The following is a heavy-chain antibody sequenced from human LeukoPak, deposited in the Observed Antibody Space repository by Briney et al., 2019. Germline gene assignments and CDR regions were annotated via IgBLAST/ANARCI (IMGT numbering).Heavy chain of an antibody. D-gene: IGHD3-22*01. J-gene: IGHJ4*02. CDR2: MYYTGST. Sequence: PSETLSLTCTVSGGSITSHYWSWIRQPPGKGLEWIGYMYYTGSTNYNPSLKSRVTISVDTSKNQFSLKLSSVTAADTAIYYCARGYFGPAYYFDIWGQGALVTVAS. CDR1: GGSITSHY. V-gene: IGHV4-59*11. CDR3: ARGYFGPAYYFDI.